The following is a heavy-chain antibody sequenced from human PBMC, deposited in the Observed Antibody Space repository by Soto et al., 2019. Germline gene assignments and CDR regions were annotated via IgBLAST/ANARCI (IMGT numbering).Heavy chain of an antibody. CDR1: GGSFSGYY. V-gene: IGHV4-34*01. Sequence: PSETLSLTCAVYGGSFSGYYWSWIRQPPGKGLEWIGEINHSGSTNYNPSLKSRVTISVDTSKNQFSLKLSSVTAADTAVYYCARGNMYYDFWSGYTEYYFDYWGQGTLVTVSS. CDR3: ARGNMYYDFWSGYTEYYFDY. D-gene: IGHD3-3*01. CDR2: INHSGST. J-gene: IGHJ4*02.